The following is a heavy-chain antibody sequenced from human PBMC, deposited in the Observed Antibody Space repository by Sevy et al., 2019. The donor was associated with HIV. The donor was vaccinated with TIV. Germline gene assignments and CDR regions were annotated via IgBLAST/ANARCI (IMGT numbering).Heavy chain of an antibody. CDR2: ISSSSSYI. CDR3: ARDGGYSDHGMDV. J-gene: IGHJ6*02. V-gene: IGHV3-21*01. CDR1: GFSFSNYD. Sequence: GGSLRLSCAASGFSFSNYDMNWVRQAPGKGLEWVSSISSSSSYIYYADSVKGRFTMSRDNVKNTVSLQMNSLGAEDTAVYYCARDGGYSDHGMDVWGQGTTVTVSS. D-gene: IGHD6-25*01.